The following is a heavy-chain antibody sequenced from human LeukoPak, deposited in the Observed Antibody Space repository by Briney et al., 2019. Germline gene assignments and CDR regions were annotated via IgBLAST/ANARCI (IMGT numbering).Heavy chain of an antibody. CDR3: ARSGSGSYYNLIHD. CDR1: GYTFTGYY. D-gene: IGHD3-10*01. V-gene: IGHV1-2*02. CDR2: INPNSGGT. J-gene: IGHJ4*02. Sequence: ASVKVSCKASGYTFTGYYMHWVRRAPGQGLEWMGWINPNSGGTNYAQKFQGRVTMTRDTSISTAYMELSRLRSDDTAVYYCARSGSGSYYNLIHDWGQGTLVTVSS.